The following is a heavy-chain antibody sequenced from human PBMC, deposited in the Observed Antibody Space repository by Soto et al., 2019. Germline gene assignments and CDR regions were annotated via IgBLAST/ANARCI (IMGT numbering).Heavy chain of an antibody. CDR2: INHSGST. CDR1: GGSFSGYY. V-gene: IGHV4-34*01. Sequence: SETLSLTCAVYGGSFSGYYWSWIRQPPGKGLERIGEINHSGSTNYNPSLKSRVTISVDTSKNQFSLKLSSVTAADTAVYYCARGFPVLRFLEWLVRGMDVWGQGTTVTVSS. D-gene: IGHD3-3*01. J-gene: IGHJ6*02. CDR3: ARGFPVLRFLEWLVRGMDV.